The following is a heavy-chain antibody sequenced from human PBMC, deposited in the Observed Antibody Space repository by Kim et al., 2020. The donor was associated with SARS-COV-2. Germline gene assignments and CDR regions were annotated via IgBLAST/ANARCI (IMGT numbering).Heavy chain of an antibody. J-gene: IGHJ4*02. CDR2: IYYSGST. Sequence: SETRSLTCTVSGGSISSSSYYWGWIRQPPGKGLEWIGSIYYSGSTYYNPSLKSRVSISVDTSKNQFSLKLSSVTAADTAVYYCARYSSSWQFDYWGQGTL. D-gene: IGHD6-13*01. CDR3: ARYSSSWQFDY. CDR1: GGSISSSSYY. V-gene: IGHV4-39*01.